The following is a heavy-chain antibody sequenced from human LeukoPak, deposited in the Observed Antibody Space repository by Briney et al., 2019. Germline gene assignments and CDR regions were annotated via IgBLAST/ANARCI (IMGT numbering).Heavy chain of an antibody. CDR2: IDGSGGST. V-gene: IGHV3-23*01. CDR1: GFTFSSYA. D-gene: IGHD5-12*01. CDR3: AKDRRLPWDYFDS. Sequence: GGSLRLSCAASGFTFSSYAMSWFRQAPGRGLEWVSAIDGSGGSTYYADSVKGRFTISRDNSKNTLYLQMNSLRAEDTAIYYCAKDRRLPWDYFDSWGQGTLVTVSS. J-gene: IGHJ4*02.